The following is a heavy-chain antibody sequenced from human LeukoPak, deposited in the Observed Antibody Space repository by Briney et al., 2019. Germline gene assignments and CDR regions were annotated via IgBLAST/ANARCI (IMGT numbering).Heavy chain of an antibody. CDR1: GXTFSSYG. D-gene: IGHD1-26*01. CDR2: IWSDGSNK. Sequence: PGRSLRLSCAASGXTFSSYGMHWVRQTPGKGLEWVGIIWSDGSNKYYADSVKGRFTISRDNSTNTLYLQMNSLRAEDTAVYYCARGSGSFSGGFDYWGQGTLVTVSS. V-gene: IGHV3-33*01. J-gene: IGHJ4*02. CDR3: ARGSGSFSGGFDY.